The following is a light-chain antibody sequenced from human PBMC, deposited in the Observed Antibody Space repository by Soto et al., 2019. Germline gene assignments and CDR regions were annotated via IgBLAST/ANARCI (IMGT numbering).Light chain of an antibody. CDR1: SSDVGNYNF. CDR3: SSYTSSSTLV. CDR2: EVS. J-gene: IGLJ1*01. Sequence: QSALTQPASVSGSPGQSITISCTGTSSDVGNYNFVSWYQHHPGKVPKLMIYEVSNRPSGVSDRFSGSKSGNTASLTISGLQPEDAADYYCSSYTSSSTLVFGTGNKV. V-gene: IGLV2-14*01.